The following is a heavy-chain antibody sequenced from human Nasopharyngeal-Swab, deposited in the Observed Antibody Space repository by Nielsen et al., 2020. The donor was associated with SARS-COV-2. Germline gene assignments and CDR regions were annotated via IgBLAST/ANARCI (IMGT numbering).Heavy chain of an antibody. J-gene: IGHJ6*02. CDR2: IYYSGST. CDR3: AREALKELLWFGESSSYYGMDV. V-gene: IGHV4-31*03. Sequence: SETLSLTCTVSGGSISSGGYYWSWIRQHPGKGLEWIGYIYYSGSTYYNPSLKRRVTISVDTSKNQFSLKLSSVTAADTAVYYCAREALKELLWFGESSSYYGMDVWGQGTTVTVSS. CDR1: GGSISSGGYY. D-gene: IGHD3-10*01.